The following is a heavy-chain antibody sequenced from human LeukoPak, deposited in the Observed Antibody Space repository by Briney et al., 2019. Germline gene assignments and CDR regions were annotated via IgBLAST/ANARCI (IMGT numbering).Heavy chain of an antibody. CDR1: GGSISSYY. V-gene: IGHV4-4*09. Sequence: SETLSLTCTVSGGSISSYYWSWIRQPPGKGLEWIGYIYSSGSTNYNPSLKSRVTISVDKSKNQFSLKLSSVTAAGTAVYYCARLSQVGDSSGYRDYYYMDVWGQGTPVTVSS. J-gene: IGHJ6*03. CDR3: ARLSQVGDSSGYRDYYYMDV. CDR2: IYSSGST. D-gene: IGHD3-22*01.